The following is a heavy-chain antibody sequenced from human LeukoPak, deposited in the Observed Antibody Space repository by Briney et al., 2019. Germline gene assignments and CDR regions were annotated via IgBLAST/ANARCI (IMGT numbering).Heavy chain of an antibody. Sequence: SETLSLTCTVSGGSISSVSDYWNWLRQPAGNGLEWIGRMYTSGSSNYNPSLKSRVTISVDTSKNQFSLKLSSVTAADTAVYYCARRRRAFDIWGQGTMVTVSS. J-gene: IGHJ3*02. CDR3: ARRRRAFDI. CDR1: GGSISSVSDY. V-gene: IGHV4-61*02. CDR2: MYTSGSS.